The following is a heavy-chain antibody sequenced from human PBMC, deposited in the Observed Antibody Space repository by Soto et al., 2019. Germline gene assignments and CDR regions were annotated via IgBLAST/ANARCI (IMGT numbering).Heavy chain of an antibody. Sequence: GGSLRLSCAASGSIFSSYAMRWVRQAPGKGLEWVSDISASGGSTYYADSVKGRFSISRDNSKNTLYLQMNSLRGEDTAVYYCAKRSEPLTTVTYFDYWGQGTLVTVSS. J-gene: IGHJ4*02. D-gene: IGHD4-17*01. CDR1: GSIFSSYA. V-gene: IGHV3-23*01. CDR2: ISASGGST. CDR3: AKRSEPLTTVTYFDY.